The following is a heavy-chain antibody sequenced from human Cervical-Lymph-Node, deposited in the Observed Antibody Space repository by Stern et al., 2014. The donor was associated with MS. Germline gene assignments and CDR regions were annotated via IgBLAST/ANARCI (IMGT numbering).Heavy chain of an antibody. V-gene: IGHV1-69*09. J-gene: IGHJ4*02. CDR3: GLMITFGGVIVEDY. Sequence: VQLLESGAEVKKPGSSVKVSCKASGGTFSSYAISWVRQAPGQGLEWMGRIIPILGIANYAQKFQGRVTITADKSTSTAYMELSSLRSEDTAVYYCGLMITFGGVIVEDYWGQGTLVTVSS. CDR2: IIPILGIA. CDR1: GGTFSSYA. D-gene: IGHD3-16*02.